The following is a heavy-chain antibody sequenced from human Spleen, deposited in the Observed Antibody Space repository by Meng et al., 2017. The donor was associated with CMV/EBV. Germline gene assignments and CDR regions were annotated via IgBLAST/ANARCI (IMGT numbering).Heavy chain of an antibody. CDR3: ARDYGGRWVGATRTVDY. J-gene: IGHJ4*02. CDR1: GFTFNNYE. Sequence: GESLKISCVASGFTFNNYEMNWVRQAPGKGLEWIAYISASGDTKYYADSVRGRLTFSRDNARHSLFLQMNSLRAEDTAVYYCARDYGGRWVGATRTVDYWGQGTLVTVSS. D-gene: IGHD1-26*01. V-gene: IGHV3-48*03. CDR2: ISASGDTK.